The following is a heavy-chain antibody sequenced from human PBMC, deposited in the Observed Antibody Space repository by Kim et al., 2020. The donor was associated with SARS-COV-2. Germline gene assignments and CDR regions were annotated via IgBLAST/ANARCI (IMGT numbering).Heavy chain of an antibody. Sequence: GGSLRLSCAASGFTFSNAWMSWVRQAPGKGLEWVGRSKSKTDGGTTDYAAPVKGRFTISRDDSKNTLYLQMNSLKTEDTAVYYCTTFRHIVVVTAKPQDYYYYGMDVWGQGTTVTVSS. CDR3: TTFRHIVVVTAKPQDYYYYGMDV. CDR2: SKSKTDGGTT. CDR1: GFTFSNAW. D-gene: IGHD2-21*02. V-gene: IGHV3-15*01. J-gene: IGHJ6*02.